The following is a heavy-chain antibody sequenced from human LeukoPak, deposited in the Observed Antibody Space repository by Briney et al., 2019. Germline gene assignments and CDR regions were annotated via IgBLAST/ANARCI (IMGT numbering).Heavy chain of an antibody. Sequence: GGSLRLSCTASGFPYIEYSMNWVRQAPGKGLEWISYIGIDSGNTKYADSVRGRFTISTDKAKNSLYLQMNSLRVEDTAVYYCARDHNYAFDNWGQGTLVSVAS. V-gene: IGHV3-48*01. CDR1: GFPYIEYS. CDR3: ARDHNYAFDN. J-gene: IGHJ4*02. CDR2: IGIDSGNT. D-gene: IGHD1-1*01.